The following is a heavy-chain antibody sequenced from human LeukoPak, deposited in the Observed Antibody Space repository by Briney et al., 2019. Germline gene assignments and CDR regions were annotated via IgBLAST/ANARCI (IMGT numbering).Heavy chain of an antibody. Sequence: GRSLRLSCAASGFTFSSDEMNWVRQAPGKGLEWVSYISSSGSTIYYADSVKGRFTIARDNAKNSLYLQMNSLRAEDTAVYYCARDRWTVTHFDYWGQGTLVTVSS. D-gene: IGHD4-17*01. CDR2: ISSSGSTI. V-gene: IGHV3-48*03. CDR3: ARDRWTVTHFDY. CDR1: GFTFSSDE. J-gene: IGHJ4*02.